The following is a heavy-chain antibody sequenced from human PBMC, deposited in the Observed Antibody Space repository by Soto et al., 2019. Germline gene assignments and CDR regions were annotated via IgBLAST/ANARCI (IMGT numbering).Heavy chain of an antibody. CDR3: ARDLYAIDAFDI. CDR2: TYYSGST. V-gene: IGHV4-30-4*01. CDR1: VASISSGDYY. Sequence: QVQLQESGPGLVKPSQTLSLPCIVSVASISSGDYYWIWIGQPPGKGLEWIGYTYYSGSTYYNPYLKSRVTISVDTSKNQFSLKLSSVTAADTAVYYCARDLYAIDAFDIWGQGTMVTVSS. D-gene: IGHD2-2*02. J-gene: IGHJ3*02.